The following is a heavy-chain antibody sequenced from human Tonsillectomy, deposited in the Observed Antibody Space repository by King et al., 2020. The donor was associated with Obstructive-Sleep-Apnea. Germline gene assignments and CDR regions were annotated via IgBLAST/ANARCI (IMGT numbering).Heavy chain of an antibody. V-gene: IGHV3-23*04. CDR1: GFAFSTYA. CDR3: GRRADLVIATFLDS. D-gene: IGHD2/OR15-2a*01. Sequence: QLVQSGGGLVQPGGSLRLSCAASGFAFSTYAMTWVRRAPEKGLEWVSAISGSGGSTYYADSVKGRFIVSRDNSRNTLYLQMNSLRVEDTAVYYCGRRADLVIATFLDSWGQGTLVTVSS. CDR2: ISGSGGST. J-gene: IGHJ4*02.